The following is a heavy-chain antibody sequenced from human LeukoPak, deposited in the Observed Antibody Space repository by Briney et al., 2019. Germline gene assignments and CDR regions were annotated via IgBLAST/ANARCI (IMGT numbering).Heavy chain of an antibody. CDR3: ARGLGITMVRQPSGGWFDP. J-gene: IGHJ5*02. Sequence: ASVKVSCKASSYTFASYGISWVRQAPGQGLEWMGWISAYNGNTNYAQKFQGRVTMTTDTATSTAYMELRSLRSDDTAVYYCARGLGITMVRQPSGGWFDPWGQGTLVTVSS. CDR1: SYTFASYG. CDR2: ISAYNGNT. V-gene: IGHV1-18*01. D-gene: IGHD3-10*01.